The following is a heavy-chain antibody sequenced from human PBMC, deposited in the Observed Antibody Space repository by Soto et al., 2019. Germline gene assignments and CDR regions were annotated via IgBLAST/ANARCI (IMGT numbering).Heavy chain of an antibody. J-gene: IGHJ6*02. CDR3: ARGSYGYGLGIRYYYYGMDV. Sequence: SVKVSCKASGGTFSSYAISWVRQAPGQGLEWMGGIIPIFGTANYAQKFQGRVTITADDSTSTAYMELSSLRSEDTAVYYCARGSYGYGLGIRYYYYGMDVWGQGTTVTVSS. CDR2: IIPIFGTA. CDR1: GGTFSSYA. V-gene: IGHV1-69*13. D-gene: IGHD5-18*01.